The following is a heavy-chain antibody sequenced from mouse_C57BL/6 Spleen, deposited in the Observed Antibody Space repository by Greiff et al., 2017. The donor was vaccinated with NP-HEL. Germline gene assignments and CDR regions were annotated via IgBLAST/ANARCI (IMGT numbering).Heavy chain of an antibody. CDR3: TSSIYDSTWFAY. CDR1: GYTFTDHT. J-gene: IGHJ3*01. CDR2: IYPRDGST. V-gene: IGHV1-78*01. D-gene: IGHD2-3*01. Sequence: VQLQQSDAELVKPGASVKISCKVSGYTFTDHTIHWMKQRPEQGLEWIGYIYPRDGSTKYNEKLKGKATLTADNPTSTAYMHINSLTSVDSAVFFCTSSIYDSTWFAYWGQGTLVTVSA.